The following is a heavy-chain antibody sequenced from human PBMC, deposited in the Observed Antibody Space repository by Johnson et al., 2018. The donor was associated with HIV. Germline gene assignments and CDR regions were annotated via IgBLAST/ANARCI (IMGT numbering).Heavy chain of an antibody. CDR1: GFTFNNYA. V-gene: IGHV3-23*04. Sequence: VQLVESGGGVVRPGGSLRLSCAASGFTFNNYAMNWVRQAPGKGLEWVSGISGGDGRQFYADSVRGRFTISRDNSKNTLSLQMSSLRAEDTAIYYCAKEIWETYGGFMVGDAFDIWGQGTMVIVSS. CDR3: AKEIWETYGGFMVGDAFDI. CDR2: ISGGDGRQ. D-gene: IGHD4-23*01. J-gene: IGHJ3*02.